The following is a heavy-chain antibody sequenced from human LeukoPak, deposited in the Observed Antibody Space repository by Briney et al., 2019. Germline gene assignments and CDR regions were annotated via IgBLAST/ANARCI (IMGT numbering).Heavy chain of an antibody. CDR3: ASGIQLWYEFDY. CDR1: GGTFSSYA. CDR2: IIPIFGTA. Sequence: SVKVSCKASGGTFSSYAISWVRQAPGQGLEWMGGIIPIFGTANYAQKFQGRVTITADESTSTAYMELSSLRSGDTAVYYCASGIQLWYEFDYWGQGTLVTVSS. V-gene: IGHV1-69*13. J-gene: IGHJ4*02. D-gene: IGHD5-18*01.